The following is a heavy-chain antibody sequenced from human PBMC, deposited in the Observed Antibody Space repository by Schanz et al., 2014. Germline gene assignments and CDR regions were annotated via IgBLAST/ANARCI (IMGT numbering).Heavy chain of an antibody. D-gene: IGHD1-26*01. J-gene: IGHJ6*02. V-gene: IGHV3-7*01. CDR3: VKDLQRELLRDDHYYGMDV. CDR2: INQDGSDK. CDR1: GFTFGTFW. Sequence: EVQLVESGGGLIQPGGSLRLSCAASGFTFGTFWMSWVRQAPGKGLEWVANINQDGSDKSYVDSVKGRFTISRDNAKNSLYLQMNSLRAEDTAVYYCVKDLQRELLRDDHYYGMDVWGQGTTVTVSS.